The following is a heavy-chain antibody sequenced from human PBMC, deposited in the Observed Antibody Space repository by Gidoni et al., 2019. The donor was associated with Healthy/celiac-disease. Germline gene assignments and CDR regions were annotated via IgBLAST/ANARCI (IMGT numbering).Heavy chain of an antibody. D-gene: IGHD6-19*01. Sequence: QVQLVQSGAEVKKPGASVKVSCKASGYTFTGYYMHWGRQAPGQGLEWMGWINPNSGGTNYAQKFQGWVTMTRDTSISTAYMELSRLRSDDTAVYYCAREGEEWDSSGWYGGLDYWGQGTLVTVSS. CDR1: GYTFTGYY. J-gene: IGHJ4*02. CDR2: INPNSGGT. CDR3: AREGEEWDSSGWYGGLDY. V-gene: IGHV1-2*04.